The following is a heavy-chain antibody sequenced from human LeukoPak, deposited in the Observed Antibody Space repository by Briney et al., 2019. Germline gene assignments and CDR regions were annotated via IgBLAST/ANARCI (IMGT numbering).Heavy chain of an antibody. V-gene: IGHV1-24*01. CDR3: ATPRGSLYFDY. CDR1: GYTLTELS. D-gene: IGHD3-10*01. J-gene: IGHJ4*02. Sequence: ASVKVSCKVSGYTLTELSLHWVRQAPGKGLEWMGGFDPDDTETIYAQKFQGRVTLTEDTSTDTAYMELSSLASEDTAVYYCATPRGSLYFDYWGQGTLVTVSS. CDR2: FDPDDTET.